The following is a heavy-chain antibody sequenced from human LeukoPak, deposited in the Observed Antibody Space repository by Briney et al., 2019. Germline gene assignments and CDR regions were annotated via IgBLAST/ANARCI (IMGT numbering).Heavy chain of an antibody. J-gene: IGHJ4*02. CDR3: AKAGYVVYAIHFDY. CDR1: GFTFSSYA. Sequence: GGSLRLSCAASGFTFSSYAMSWVRQAPGKGLEWVSAISGSGGSTYYADSVKGRFTISRGNSKNTLYLQMNSLRAEDTAVYYCAKAGYVVYAIHFDYWGQGTLVTVSS. D-gene: IGHD2-8*02. V-gene: IGHV3-23*01. CDR2: ISGSGGST.